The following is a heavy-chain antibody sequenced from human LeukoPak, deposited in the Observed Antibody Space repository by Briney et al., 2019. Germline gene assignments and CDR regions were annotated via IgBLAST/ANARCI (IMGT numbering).Heavy chain of an antibody. CDR1: GYTFTSYY. CDR2: INPSGGST. Sequence: ASVKVSCKASGYTFTSYYMHWVRQAPGQGLEWMGIINPSGGSTSYAQKFQGGVTMTRDTSTSTVYMELSSLRSEDTAVYYCARAGGGYYYDSSGYYRFDYWGQGTLVTVSS. CDR3: ARAGGGYYYDSSGYYRFDY. D-gene: IGHD3-22*01. J-gene: IGHJ4*02. V-gene: IGHV1-46*01.